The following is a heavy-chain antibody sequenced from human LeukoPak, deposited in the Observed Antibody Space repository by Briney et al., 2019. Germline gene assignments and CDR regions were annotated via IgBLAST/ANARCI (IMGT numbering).Heavy chain of an antibody. V-gene: IGHV3-30-3*01. CDR3: AHLKNRGVFDY. J-gene: IGHJ4*02. Sequence: GGSLRLSCAGSGFTFSSYAMYWVRQAPGKGLEWVAFIEYDGSNKKYEDSVKGRFTISRDNSKNTLYLQMNSVRSEDTAVYYCAHLKNRGVFDYWGQGTLVTVSS. CDR2: IEYDGSNK. D-gene: IGHD2/OR15-2a*01. CDR1: GFTFSSYA.